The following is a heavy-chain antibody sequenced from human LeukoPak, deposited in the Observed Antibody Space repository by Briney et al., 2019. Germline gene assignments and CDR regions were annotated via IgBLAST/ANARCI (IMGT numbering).Heavy chain of an antibody. V-gene: IGHV1-2*02. J-gene: IGHJ4*02. CDR1: GYTFTGYY. CDR2: INPNSGGT. D-gene: IGHD3-10*01. CDR3: ARETYGSGSYYKY. Sequence: GASVKVSCKASGYTFTGYYMHWVRPAPGQGHEWMGWINPNSGGTNYAQKFQGRVTMTRDTSISTAYMELSRLRSDDTAVYYCARETYGSGSYYKYWGQGTLVTVSS.